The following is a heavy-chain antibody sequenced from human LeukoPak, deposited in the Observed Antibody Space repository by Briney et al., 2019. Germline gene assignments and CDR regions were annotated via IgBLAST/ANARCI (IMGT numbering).Heavy chain of an antibody. CDR1: GGSISSYY. D-gene: IGHD4-17*01. V-gene: IGHV4-59*08. Sequence: PSETLSLTCTVSGGSISSYYWSWIRQPPGKGLEWIGYIYYSGSTNYNPSLKSRVTISVDTSKNQFSLKLSSVTAADTAVYYCARHLTTGPTPFDYWGQGTLVTVSS. CDR2: IYYSGST. J-gene: IGHJ4*02. CDR3: ARHLTTGPTPFDY.